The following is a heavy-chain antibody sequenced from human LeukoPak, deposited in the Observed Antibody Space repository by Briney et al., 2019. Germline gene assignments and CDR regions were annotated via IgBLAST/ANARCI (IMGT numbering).Heavy chain of an antibody. Sequence: PSETLSLTCAVYGGSFSGYYWSWIRQPPGKGLEWIGEINHSGSTNYNPSPKSRVTISVDTSKNQFSLKLSSVTAADTAVYYCARGLSLITGTTAVVATKGSLDYWGQGTLVTVSS. CDR3: ARGLSLITGTTAVVATKGSLDY. V-gene: IGHV4-34*01. D-gene: IGHD1-7*01. CDR1: GGSFSGYY. J-gene: IGHJ4*02. CDR2: INHSGST.